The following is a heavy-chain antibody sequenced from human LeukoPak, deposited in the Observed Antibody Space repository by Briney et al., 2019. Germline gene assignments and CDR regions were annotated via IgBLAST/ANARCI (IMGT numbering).Heavy chain of an antibody. V-gene: IGHV1-3*01. J-gene: IGHJ4*02. Sequence: ASVNASCKASGYTFTSYAMHWVRQAPGQRLEWMGWINAGNGNTKYSQKFQGRVTITRDTSASTAYMELSSLRSEDTAVYYCARDAGWEPYYFDYWGQGTLVTVSS. CDR2: INAGNGNT. CDR3: ARDAGWEPYYFDY. CDR1: GYTFTSYA. D-gene: IGHD1-26*01.